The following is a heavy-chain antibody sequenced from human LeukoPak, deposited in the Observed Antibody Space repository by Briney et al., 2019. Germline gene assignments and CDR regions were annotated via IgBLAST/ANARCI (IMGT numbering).Heavy chain of an antibody. CDR1: GGSISSSHYY. Sequence: SETLSLTCTVSGGSISSSHYYWGWIRQPPGKGLEWIGSIYYSGNTYYNPSLKSRVTISVDTSKNQFSLKLTSVTAADTAVYYCARTGWLAFDYWGQGTLVTVSS. J-gene: IGHJ4*02. CDR3: ARTGWLAFDY. D-gene: IGHD6-19*01. V-gene: IGHV4-39*01. CDR2: IYYSGNT.